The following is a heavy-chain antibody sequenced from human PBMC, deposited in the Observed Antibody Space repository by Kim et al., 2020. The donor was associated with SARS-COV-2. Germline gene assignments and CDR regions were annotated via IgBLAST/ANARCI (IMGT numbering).Heavy chain of an antibody. J-gene: IGHJ5*02. CDR2: IIPIFGTA. CDR3: ARAGWEGDYYDSSGYYENNWFDP. V-gene: IGHV1-69*13. D-gene: IGHD3-22*01. Sequence: SVKVSCKASGGTFSSYAISWVRQAPGQGLEWMGGIIPIFGTANYAQKFQGRVTITADESTSTAYMELSSLRSEDTAVYYCARAGWEGDYYDSSGYYENNWFDPWGQGTLVTVSS. CDR1: GGTFSSYA.